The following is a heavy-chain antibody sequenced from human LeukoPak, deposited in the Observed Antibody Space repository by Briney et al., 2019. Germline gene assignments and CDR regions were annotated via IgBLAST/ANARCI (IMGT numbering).Heavy chain of an antibody. Sequence: GGSLRLSCAASGFTFSSYWMSWVRQAPGKGLEWVANIKQDGSEKYYVDSVKGRFTISRDNAKNSLYLQMNSLRAEDTAVYYCARDDGRDYYYGMDVWGQGTTVTVSS. J-gene: IGHJ6*02. D-gene: IGHD2-15*01. CDR2: IKQDGSEK. CDR3: ARDDGRDYYYGMDV. CDR1: GFTFSSYW. V-gene: IGHV3-7*01.